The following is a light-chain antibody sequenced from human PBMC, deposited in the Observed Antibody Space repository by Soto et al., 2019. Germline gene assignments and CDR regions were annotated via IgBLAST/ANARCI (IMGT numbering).Light chain of an antibody. Sequence: EIVMTQSPATLSVSPGERAKLSCRASQSVSSNLAWYQQRPGQAPRLLIYRASTRATGIPARFSGSGSGTEFTLTISSLQSEDFAVYYCQQYNNWPWTIGQGTKVDI. CDR2: RAS. CDR3: QQYNNWPWT. V-gene: IGKV3-15*01. CDR1: QSVSSN. J-gene: IGKJ1*01.